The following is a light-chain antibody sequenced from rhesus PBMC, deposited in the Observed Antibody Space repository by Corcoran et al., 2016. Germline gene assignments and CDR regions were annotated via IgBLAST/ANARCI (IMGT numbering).Light chain of an antibody. CDR3: QQFKDYPLT. V-gene: IGKV1-28*02. CDR2: GAT. Sequence: DIQMTQSPSSLSASVGDTVTITCRASQDFRSYLNWFQQKPGKAPRPLLYGATALQTGVPSRFSGSGSGTDLTLTISSLQPKDLATYYFQQFKDYPLTYGGGTKVEIK. CDR1: QDFRSY. J-gene: IGKJ4*01.